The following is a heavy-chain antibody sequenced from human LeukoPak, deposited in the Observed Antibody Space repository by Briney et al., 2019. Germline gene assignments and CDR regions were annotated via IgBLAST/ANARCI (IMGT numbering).Heavy chain of an antibody. CDR2: IYYSGST. CDR3: ARNYGDYDTYYYYYYMDV. Sequence: SETLSLTCTVSGGSISSYYWSWIRQPPGKGLEWIGYIYYSGSTNYNPSLKSRVTISVDTSKNQFSLKLSSVTAADTAVYYCARNYGDYDTYYYYYYMDVWGNGTTVTISS. CDR1: GGSISSYY. D-gene: IGHD4-17*01. V-gene: IGHV4-59*01. J-gene: IGHJ6*03.